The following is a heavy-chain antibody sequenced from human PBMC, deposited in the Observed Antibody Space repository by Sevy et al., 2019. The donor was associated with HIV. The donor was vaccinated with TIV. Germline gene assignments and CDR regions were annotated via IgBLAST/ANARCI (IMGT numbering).Heavy chain of an antibody. J-gene: IGHJ3*02. V-gene: IGHV4-61*02. CDR3: ARGGGNSFLDAFDI. CDR1: GGSISSGSYY. Sequence: SETLSLTCTVSGGSISSGSYYWSWIRQPAGKGLEWIGRIYTSGSTNYNPSLKSRVTISVDTSRNQFSLRLSSVTAADTAVYYCARGGGNSFLDAFDIWGQGTMVTVSS. CDR2: IYTSGST. D-gene: IGHD2-21*02.